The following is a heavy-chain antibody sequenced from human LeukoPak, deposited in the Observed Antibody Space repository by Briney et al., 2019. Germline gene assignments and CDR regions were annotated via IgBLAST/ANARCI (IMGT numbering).Heavy chain of an antibody. D-gene: IGHD6-6*01. CDR3: ARWRIAARSLDY. Sequence: GGSLRLSCAASGFTFGSYWMHWVRQAPGTGLVWVSRINSDGSSTSYADSVKGRFTISRDNAKNTLYLQMNSLRAEDTAVYYCARWRIAARSLDYWGQGTLVTVSS. CDR2: INSDGSST. CDR1: GFTFGSYW. J-gene: IGHJ4*02. V-gene: IGHV3-74*01.